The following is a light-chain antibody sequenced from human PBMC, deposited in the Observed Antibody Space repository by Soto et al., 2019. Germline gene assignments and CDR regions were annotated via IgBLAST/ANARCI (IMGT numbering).Light chain of an antibody. V-gene: IGKV1-39*01. CDR3: QQRYRTFT. CDR2: AAS. CDR1: QSISSY. J-gene: IGKJ3*01. Sequence: DIPMTQYPASLSASLGDRVTITCRASQSISSYLNWYQQKPGKAPKLLIYAASSLQSGVPSRFSGSGSGTYFTLTISRMQPEDFSTYSCQQRYRTFTFGPETKVDI.